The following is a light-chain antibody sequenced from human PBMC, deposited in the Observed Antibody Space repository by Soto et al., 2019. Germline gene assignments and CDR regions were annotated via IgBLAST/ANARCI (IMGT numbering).Light chain of an antibody. Sequence: DIHMTQSRSSLSASVGDRVTITCRASQSISTYLNWYQHKPGKAPKVLIYAVSSLQSGVPSRFSGSGSGTDFTLTITSLQPEDSATYYCQHSYGTPRTFGQGTKVDIK. V-gene: IGKV1-39*01. CDR3: QHSYGTPRT. CDR1: QSISTY. J-gene: IGKJ1*01. CDR2: AVS.